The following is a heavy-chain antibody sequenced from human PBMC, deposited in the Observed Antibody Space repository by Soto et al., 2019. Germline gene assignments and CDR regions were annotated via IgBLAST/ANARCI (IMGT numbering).Heavy chain of an antibody. CDR2: ISVDSETI. V-gene: IGHV3-48*02. D-gene: IGHD3-10*01. CDR3: ARYGSGSHPRDPFDY. Sequence: EVQLAESGGGLVQVGGSLRLSCVVSGLRFSDHAMNWVRQAPGNGLDWVSYISVDSETIYYADSVKGRFTISRDNAKNSLYLQMNSLRDEDTAVYYCARYGSGSHPRDPFDYWGQGTLVTVSS. J-gene: IGHJ4*02. CDR1: GLRFSDHA.